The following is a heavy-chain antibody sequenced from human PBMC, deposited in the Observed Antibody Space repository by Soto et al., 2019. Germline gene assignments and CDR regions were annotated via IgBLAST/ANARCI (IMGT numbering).Heavy chain of an antibody. CDR1: GFTFSNFV. V-gene: IGHV3-30*04. D-gene: IGHD6-13*01. J-gene: IGHJ4*02. CDR2: TSYDGKNK. CDR3: ARERAIAATGIFYY. Sequence: QVQLVESGGGVVQPGGSLRLSCAASGFTFSNFVMHWCRQAPGKGLEWVAATSYDGKNKDHADSVKGRFTISRDNSKNTLYLQMNSLRHEDTAVYFCARERAIAATGIFYYWGQGTLVTVS.